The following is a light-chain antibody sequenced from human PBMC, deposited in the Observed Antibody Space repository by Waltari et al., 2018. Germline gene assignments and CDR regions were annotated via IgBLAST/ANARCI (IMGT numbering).Light chain of an antibody. V-gene: IGKV3-15*01. J-gene: IGKJ2*01. Sequence: EIVMTQSPVTLSVSPGEGAALSCRPSQSVRTRLAWYQQRPGQTPRLLIYVASTRATEIPSVFSGGGSGTEFTLTISSLQSDDFAGYYCQQYNDWPYTFGQGTKLEIK. CDR1: QSVRTR. CDR3: QQYNDWPYT. CDR2: VAS.